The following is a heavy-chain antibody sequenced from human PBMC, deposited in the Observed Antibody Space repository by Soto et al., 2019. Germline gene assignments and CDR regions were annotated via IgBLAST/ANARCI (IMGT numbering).Heavy chain of an antibody. V-gene: IGHV3-74*01. Sequence: LRLSCAASGFTFSNSWMHWVRQVSGKGLEWVSRINADGTSTSYADSVRGRFTISRDDAKNSLFLQMNSLTAEDTAVYYCARQIVAGGYFDYWGQGTVVTVSS. CDR3: ARQIVAGGYFDY. CDR1: GFTFSNSW. D-gene: IGHD2-21*01. CDR2: INADGTST. J-gene: IGHJ4*02.